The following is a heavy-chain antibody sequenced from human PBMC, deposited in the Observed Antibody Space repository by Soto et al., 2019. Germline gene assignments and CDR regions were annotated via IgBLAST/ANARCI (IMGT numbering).Heavy chain of an antibody. CDR3: AYGADFWSGYYGGGIYYYGMDV. CDR1: GGSFSGYY. V-gene: IGHV4-34*01. D-gene: IGHD3-3*01. J-gene: IGHJ6*02. CDR2: INHSGST. Sequence: QVQLQQWGAGLLKPSETLSLTCAVYGGSFSGYYWSWIRQPPGKGLEWIGEINHSGSTNYKPSLKRRVTISVDTSKNRFSLKLSSVTGADTAVYYCAYGADFWSGYYGGGIYYYGMDVWGQGTTVTVSS.